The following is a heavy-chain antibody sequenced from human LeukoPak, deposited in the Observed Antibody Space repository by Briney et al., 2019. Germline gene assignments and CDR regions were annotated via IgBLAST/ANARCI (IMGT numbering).Heavy chain of an antibody. D-gene: IGHD6-13*01. V-gene: IGHV1-2*02. CDR1: GYTFTGYY. Sequence: ASVKVSCEASGYTFTGYYMHWVRQAPGQGLEWMGWINPNSGGTNYAQKFQGRVTMTRDTSISTAYMELSRLRSDDTAVYYCASSSIAAAGRDPDAFDFWGQGTMVTVSS. CDR3: ASSSIAAAGRDPDAFDF. J-gene: IGHJ3*01. CDR2: INPNSGGT.